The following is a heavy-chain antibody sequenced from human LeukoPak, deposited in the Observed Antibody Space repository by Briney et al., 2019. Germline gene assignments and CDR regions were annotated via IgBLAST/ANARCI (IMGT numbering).Heavy chain of an antibody. J-gene: IGHJ5*02. D-gene: IGHD2-8*01. CDR3: ARVVLNWFDP. V-gene: IGHV3-21*01. CDR2: ISSSSSYI. CDR1: GFTFSSYG. Sequence: SGGSLRLSCAASGFTFSSYGMSWVRQAPGKGLEWVSSISSSSSYIYYADSVKGRFTISRDNAKNSLYLQMNSLRAEDTAVYYCARVVLNWFDPWGQGTLVTVSS.